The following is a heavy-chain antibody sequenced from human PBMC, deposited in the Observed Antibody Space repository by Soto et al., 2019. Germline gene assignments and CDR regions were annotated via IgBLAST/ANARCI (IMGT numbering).Heavy chain of an antibody. CDR3: ARAAQGFDYYYMDV. CDR1: GSTFSNYA. CDR2: ISSNGGST. D-gene: IGHD3-3*01. J-gene: IGHJ6*03. Sequence: GGSLRLSCAASGSTFSNYAMHWVRQAPGKGLEYVSGISSNGGSTYYANSVKGRFTISRDNSKNTLYLQMGSLRAEDMGVYYCARAAQGFDYYYMDVWGKGTTVTVSS. V-gene: IGHV3-64*01.